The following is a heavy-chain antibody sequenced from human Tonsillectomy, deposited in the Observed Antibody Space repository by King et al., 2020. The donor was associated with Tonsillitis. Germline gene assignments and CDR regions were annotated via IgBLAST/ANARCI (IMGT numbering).Heavy chain of an antibody. D-gene: IGHD2-15*01. V-gene: IGHV3-30*18. J-gene: IGHJ6*02. CDR3: AKETPVDDGMDG. Sequence: VQLQESGGGVVQPGRSLRLSCAASGFTFSTYGMHWVRQAPGKGLEWVAVISYDGSNKYYADSVKGRFTISRDNSKNTLYLQMNSLRAEDTAVYYCAKETPVDDGMDGWGQGTTVTVSS. CDR1: GFTFSTYG. CDR2: ISYDGSNK.